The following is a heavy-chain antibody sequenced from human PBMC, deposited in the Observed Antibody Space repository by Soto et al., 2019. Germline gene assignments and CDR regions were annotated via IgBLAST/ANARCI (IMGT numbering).Heavy chain of an antibody. J-gene: IGHJ5*02. V-gene: IGHV4-31*03. CDR1: DGSISSGGYY. Sequence: SEPLSLTCTVSDGSISSGGYYWSWIRQHPGKGLEWIGYIYYSGSTYYNPSLNSRVTISVDTSKNQFSLKLSSVTAADTAVYYCARDTNYPSGWQRGQWWFDPWGQGTLVTVSS. CDR3: ARDTNYPSGWQRGQWWFDP. D-gene: IGHD6-19*01. CDR2: IYYSGST.